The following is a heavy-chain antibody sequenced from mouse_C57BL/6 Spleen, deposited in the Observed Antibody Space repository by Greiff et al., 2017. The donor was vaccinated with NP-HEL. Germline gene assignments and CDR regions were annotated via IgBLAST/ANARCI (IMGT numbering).Heavy chain of an antibody. Sequence: DVQLVESEGGLVQPGSSMKLSCTASGFTFSDYYMAWVRQVPEKGLEWVANINYDGSSTYYLDSLKSRFIISRDNAKNILYLQMSSLKSEDTATYYCASGSSYSAWFAYWGQGTLVTVSA. J-gene: IGHJ3*01. CDR3: ASGSSYSAWFAY. V-gene: IGHV5-16*01. CDR1: GFTFSDYY. D-gene: IGHD1-1*01. CDR2: INYDGSST.